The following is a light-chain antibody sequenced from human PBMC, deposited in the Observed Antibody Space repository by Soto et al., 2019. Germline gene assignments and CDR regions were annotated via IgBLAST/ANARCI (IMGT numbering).Light chain of an antibody. CDR1: QSVSSSSY. V-gene: IGKV3-20*01. J-gene: IGKJ4*01. CDR3: QLYGSSPLT. Sequence: EIVLTQSPGTLSLSPGERATLSCRASQSVSSSSYLAWYQQKPGQAPRLLIYGASSRATGSPDRFSGSGSGTDFTLTISRLEPEDFAVYCCQLYGSSPLTFGGGTKVEIK. CDR2: GAS.